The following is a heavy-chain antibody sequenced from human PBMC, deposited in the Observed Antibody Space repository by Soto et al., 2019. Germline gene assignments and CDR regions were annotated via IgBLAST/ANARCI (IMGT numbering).Heavy chain of an antibody. CDR3: AKLMGGDFWSAYSD. J-gene: IGHJ4*02. Sequence: ESGGGLVQPGGSLRLSCAASGFTFSSYAMSWVRQAPGKGLDWVSAISAGGVNTYNADSVKGRFTISRDNSKSTLYLQMNSLRAEDTAVYYCAKLMGGDFWSAYSDWGQGTLVTVSS. CDR1: GFTFSSYA. CDR2: ISAGGVNT. V-gene: IGHV3-23*01. D-gene: IGHD3-3*01.